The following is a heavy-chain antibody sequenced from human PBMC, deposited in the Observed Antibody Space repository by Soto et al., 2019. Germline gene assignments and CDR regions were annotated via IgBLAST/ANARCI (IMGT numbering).Heavy chain of an antibody. Sequence: GGSLRLSCAASGFTFSSYGMHWVRQAPGKGLEWVAVISYDGSNKYYADSVKGRFTISRDNSKNRLYLQMNSLRAEDTAVYYCAKEGVNKHYCSGGSCYSGAFDIWGQGTMVTVSS. J-gene: IGHJ3*02. CDR1: GFTFSSYG. V-gene: IGHV3-30*18. CDR3: AKEGVNKHYCSGGSCYSGAFDI. CDR2: ISYDGSNK. D-gene: IGHD2-15*01.